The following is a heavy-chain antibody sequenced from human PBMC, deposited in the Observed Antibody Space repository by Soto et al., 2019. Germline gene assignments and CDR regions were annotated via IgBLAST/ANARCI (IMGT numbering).Heavy chain of an antibody. V-gene: IGHV3-15*01. J-gene: IGHJ4*02. CDR3: TTQLLWFGDDY. CDR2: IKSKTDGGTT. D-gene: IGHD3-10*01. Sequence: EVQLVESGGGLVKPGGSLRLSCAASGFTLSNAWMSWVRQAPGKGLEWVGRIKSKTDGGTTDYPTPVKGRFTISRDDSKNTLYLQMNSLKTEDTAVYYCTTQLLWFGDDYWGQGTLVTVSS. CDR1: GFTLSNAW.